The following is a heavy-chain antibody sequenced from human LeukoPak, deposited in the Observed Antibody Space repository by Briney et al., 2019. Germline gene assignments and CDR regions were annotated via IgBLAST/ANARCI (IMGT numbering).Heavy chain of an antibody. CDR3: ARGVWVTIFGVTLFRDAFDI. D-gene: IGHD3-3*01. V-gene: IGHV1-69*06. Sequence: SVKVSCKASGGTFSSYAISWVRQAPGQGLEWMGGIIPIFGTANYAQKFQGRVTITADKSTSTAYMELSSLRSEDTAVYYCARGVWVTIFGVTLFRDAFDIWGQGTMVTVSS. J-gene: IGHJ3*02. CDR2: IIPIFGTA. CDR1: GGTFSSYA.